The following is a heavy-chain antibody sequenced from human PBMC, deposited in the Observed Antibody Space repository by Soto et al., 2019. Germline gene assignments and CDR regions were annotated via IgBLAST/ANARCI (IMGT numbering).Heavy chain of an antibody. CDR2: INAGNGNT. D-gene: IGHD2-21*02. V-gene: IGHV1-3*05. J-gene: IGHJ4*02. CDR3: ERSIVVVTALDY. Sequence: QVQLVRSGAEEKKPGASVKVSCKASGYTFTSYAMHWVRQAPGQRLEWMGWINAGNGNTKYSQKFQGRVTITRDTSASTAYMELSSLRSEDTAVYFCERSIVVVTALDYWGQATLVTVSS. CDR1: GYTFTSYA.